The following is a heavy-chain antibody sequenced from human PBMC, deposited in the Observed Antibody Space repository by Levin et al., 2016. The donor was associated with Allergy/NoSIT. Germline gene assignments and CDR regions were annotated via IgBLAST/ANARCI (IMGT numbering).Heavy chain of an antibody. V-gene: IGHV3-66*01. Sequence: ETLSLTCAASGFTLSNHWMHWVRQAPGKGLEWVSVIYSGGSTFYADSVKGRFIISRDKSKNTLYLLMNSLRAEDTAVYYCARVTGLWGPFDYWGQGALVTVSS. J-gene: IGHJ4*02. CDR1: GFTLSNHW. CDR3: ARVTGLWGPFDY. CDR2: IYSGGST. D-gene: IGHD7-27*01.